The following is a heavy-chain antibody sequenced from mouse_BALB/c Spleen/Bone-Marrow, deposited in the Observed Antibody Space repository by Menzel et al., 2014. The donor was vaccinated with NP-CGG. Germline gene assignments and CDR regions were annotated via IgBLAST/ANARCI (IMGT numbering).Heavy chain of an antibody. V-gene: IGHV1-67*01. CDR3: ARGRQLGLRSFAY. D-gene: IGHD3-2*01. J-gene: IGHJ3*01. CDR2: ISTYSGNT. Sequence: QVQLQQSGPELVRPGVSVKISCKGSGYTFTDYAMHWVKRSHAKSLEWIGVISTYSGNTNYNQKFKGKATMTVDKSSSTAYMELARLTSEDSAIYHCARGRQLGLRSFAYWGQGTLVTVSA. CDR1: GYTFTDYA.